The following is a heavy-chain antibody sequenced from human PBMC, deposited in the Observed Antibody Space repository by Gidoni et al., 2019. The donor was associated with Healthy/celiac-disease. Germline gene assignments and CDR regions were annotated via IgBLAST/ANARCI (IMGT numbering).Heavy chain of an antibody. CDR3: ARESPMATTNDAFDI. Sequence: EVQLVESGGGLVKPGGSLRLSCAASGFTFSSYSMNWVRQAPGKGLEWVSSISSSSSYIYYADSVKGRFTISRDNAKNSLYLQMNSLRAEDTAVYYCARESPMATTNDAFDIWGQGTMVTVSS. CDR2: ISSSSSYI. D-gene: IGHD5-12*01. J-gene: IGHJ3*02. V-gene: IGHV3-21*01. CDR1: GFTFSSYS.